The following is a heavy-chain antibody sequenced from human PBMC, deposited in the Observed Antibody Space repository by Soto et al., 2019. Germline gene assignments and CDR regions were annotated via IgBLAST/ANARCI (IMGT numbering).Heavy chain of an antibody. CDR2: MIPIFGTA. V-gene: IGHV1-69*01. CDR3: ARTDLGDYVYWSFDL. J-gene: IGHJ2*01. CDR1: GGTFSSYA. Sequence: QVQLVQSEAEVKKTGASVKISCKASGGTFSSYAISWVRQAPGQGLEWMGGMIPIFGTANYSQKFQGRCTMTADDSTSTAYLELSSLRSEHTAVYYCARTDLGDYVYWSFDLWGRGTLLTVSS. D-gene: IGHD4-17*01.